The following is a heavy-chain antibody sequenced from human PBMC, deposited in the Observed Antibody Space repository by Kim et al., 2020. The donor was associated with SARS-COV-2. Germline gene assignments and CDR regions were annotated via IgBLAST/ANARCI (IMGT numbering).Heavy chain of an antibody. Sequence: GGSLRLSCAASGFTFNDHYMDWVRQAPGKGLEWVGRTRNKANRYTTEYAASVKGRFTISRDDSKNSLYLQMNSLKTEDTAVYYCARGPPPTYYDILTGYAELYYFDYWGQGTLVTVSS. CDR2: TRNKANRYTT. D-gene: IGHD3-9*01. V-gene: IGHV3-72*01. J-gene: IGHJ4*02. CDR3: ARGPPPTYYDILTGYAELYYFDY. CDR1: GFTFNDHY.